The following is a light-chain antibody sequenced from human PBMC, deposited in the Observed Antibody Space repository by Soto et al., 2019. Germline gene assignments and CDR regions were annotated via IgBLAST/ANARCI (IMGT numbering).Light chain of an antibody. CDR1: QSLSSSY. V-gene: IGKV3-20*01. CDR3: QQSGGT. J-gene: IGKJ1*01. CDR2: GAS. Sequence: EIVLTQSPGTLSLSPGERATLSCRASQSLSSSYLAWYQQKPGQAPRLLIYGASSRATGVPDRFSGSGSGTDFSLTISRLEPEDLAVYYCQQSGGTFGQGTKVEIK.